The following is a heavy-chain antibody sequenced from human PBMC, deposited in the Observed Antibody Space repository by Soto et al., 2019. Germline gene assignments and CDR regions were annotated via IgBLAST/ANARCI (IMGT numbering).Heavy chain of an antibody. CDR3: ARLTRYYYYMDV. Sequence: SETLSLTCTVSGGSISSYYWSWIRQPPGKGLEWIGYIYYSGSTNYNPSLKSRVTISVDTSKNQFSLKLSSVTAADTAVYYCARLTRYYYYMDVWGKGTTVTVSS. J-gene: IGHJ6*03. CDR2: IYYSGST. CDR1: GGSISSYY. V-gene: IGHV4-59*08. D-gene: IGHD4-17*01.